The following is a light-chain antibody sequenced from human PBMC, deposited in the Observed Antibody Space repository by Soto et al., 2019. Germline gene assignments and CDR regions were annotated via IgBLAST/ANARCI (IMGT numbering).Light chain of an antibody. CDR2: GAS. V-gene: IGKV3-11*01. CDR3: QQHSNWPPWT. Sequence: EVVLTQSPATLSLSPGERATLSCRASENVRTFFDWYQHKPGQAPRLLIYGASNRATGIPARFSGSGSGTDFTLTISDLEPEDFAVYYCQQHSNWPPWTFGQGTRVEIQ. J-gene: IGKJ1*01. CDR1: ENVRTF.